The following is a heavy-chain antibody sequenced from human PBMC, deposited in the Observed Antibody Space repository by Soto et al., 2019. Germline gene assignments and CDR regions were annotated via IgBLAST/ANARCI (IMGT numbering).Heavy chain of an antibody. CDR1: GFTFSNYW. D-gene: IGHD3-10*01. CDR2: INSDGSSI. V-gene: IGHV3-74*01. Sequence: EVQLVESGGGLVQPGGSLRLSCAASGFTFSNYWIHWVRQAPGKGLVWVSRINSDGSSINYADSVRGRFTISRDNAKNTQYLRVNSLGAEDTAVYYCARGASGRYYMDVGGKGTTGTVSS. CDR3: ARGASGRYYMDV. J-gene: IGHJ6*03.